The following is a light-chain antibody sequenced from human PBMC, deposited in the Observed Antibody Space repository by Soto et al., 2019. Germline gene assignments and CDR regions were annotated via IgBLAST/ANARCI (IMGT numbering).Light chain of an antibody. Sequence: EIVMMQSPATLSVSPGERATLSCRARQSVSSNLAWYHQKPGQAPRLLIYGASTRATGIPARFSGSGSGTEFTLTISSLQSEDFAVYYCQQYNNWPPYTFGQGTKLEIK. V-gene: IGKV3-15*01. CDR3: QQYNNWPPYT. J-gene: IGKJ2*01. CDR2: GAS. CDR1: QSVSSN.